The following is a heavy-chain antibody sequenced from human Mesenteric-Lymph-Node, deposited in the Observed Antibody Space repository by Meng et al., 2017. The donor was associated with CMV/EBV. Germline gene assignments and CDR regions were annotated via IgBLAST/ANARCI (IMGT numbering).Heavy chain of an antibody. Sequence: VSGITFSSHAMSWVRQAPGKGPEWVSDISGSGISTDYADSVKGRFTISRDNSKNTLYLQMDSLRAEDTAVYYCAKDRIFYGSGSLDHWGQGTLVTVSS. D-gene: IGHD3-10*01. CDR2: ISGSGIST. CDR1: GITFSSHA. J-gene: IGHJ4*02. V-gene: IGHV3-23*01. CDR3: AKDRIFYGSGSLDH.